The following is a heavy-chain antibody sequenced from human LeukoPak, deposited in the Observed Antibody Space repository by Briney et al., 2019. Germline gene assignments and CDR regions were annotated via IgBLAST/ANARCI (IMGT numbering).Heavy chain of an antibody. V-gene: IGHV6-1*01. J-gene: IGHJ3*02. CDR1: GDSVSSNSAA. D-gene: IGHD1-26*01. CDR3: ARDEDSGSNGDAFDI. Sequence: SQTLSLTCAISGDSVSSNSAAWHWVRQSPSRGLEWLGRTYYRSKWYNHYAISVKSRITINPDTSKNQFSLQLSSVTPEDTAVYYCARDEDSGSNGDAFDIWGQGTMVTVSS. CDR2: TYYRSKWYN.